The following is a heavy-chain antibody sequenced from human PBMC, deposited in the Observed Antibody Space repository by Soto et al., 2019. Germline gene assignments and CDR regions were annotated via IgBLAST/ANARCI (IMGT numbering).Heavy chain of an antibody. J-gene: IGHJ4*02. CDR2: IYHSGST. CDR3: ARVGGSYYGSGSGIYFDY. CDR1: RGSISRGGYL. Sequence: TLPLTWAVSRGSISRGGYLWSWIRQPRGKGLEWIGYIYHSGSTYYNTSLKSRVTISVDRSKNQFSLKLSSVTDADTAVYYCARVGGSYYGSGSGIYFDYWGQVTQVTSPQ. V-gene: IGHV4-30-2*01. D-gene: IGHD3-10*01.